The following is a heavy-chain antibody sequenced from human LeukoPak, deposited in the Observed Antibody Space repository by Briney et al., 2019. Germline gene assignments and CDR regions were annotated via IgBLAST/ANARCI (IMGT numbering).Heavy chain of an antibody. V-gene: IGHV3-23*01. CDR2: ISGGDGAT. J-gene: IGHJ4*02. Sequence: PGGSLRLSRAASGFTFSDYAMGWVRQAPRKGLEWVSTISGGDGATHYADSVKGRFTISRDDSKNTLYLQMNSLRADDTAVYLCAKPTGYQPPYYFDYWGQGTLVTVPS. CDR1: GFTFSDYA. D-gene: IGHD2-2*01. CDR3: AKPTGYQPPYYFDY.